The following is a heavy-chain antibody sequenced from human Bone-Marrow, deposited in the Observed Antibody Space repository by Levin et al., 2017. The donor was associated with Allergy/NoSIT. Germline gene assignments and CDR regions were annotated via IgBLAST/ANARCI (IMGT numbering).Heavy chain of an antibody. CDR2: MNPNSGNT. D-gene: IGHD3-3*01. V-gene: IGHV1-8*01. J-gene: IGHJ3*02. CDR3: ARDKRESRSLEWHRADAFDI. CDR1: GYAFISFD. Sequence: AGESLKISCKSSGYAFISFDIHWLRQAPGQGLQWMGWMNPNSGNTGYAHPFLDRVTMTRDTSASTAYMELSSLISDDTAVYYCARDKRESRSLEWHRADAFDIWGQGTVVTVSS.